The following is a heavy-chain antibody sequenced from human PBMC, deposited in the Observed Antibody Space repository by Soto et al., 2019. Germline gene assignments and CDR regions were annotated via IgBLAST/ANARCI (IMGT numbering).Heavy chain of an antibody. Sequence: GGSLRLSCAASGFIFSSYTMHWVRQAPGKGLEWVGVITYDGSNQYYADSVKGRFTISRDNSRNMLFLQMNSLRPDDTAVYYCARAPSGSYPEFDYWRQGTLVTVSS. V-gene: IGHV3-30-3*01. CDR2: ITYDGSNQ. D-gene: IGHD1-26*01. CDR3: ARAPSGSYPEFDY. J-gene: IGHJ4*02. CDR1: GFIFSSYT.